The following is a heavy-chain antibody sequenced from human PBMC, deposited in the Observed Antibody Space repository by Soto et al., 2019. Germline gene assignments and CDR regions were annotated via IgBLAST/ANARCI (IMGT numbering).Heavy chain of an antibody. CDR3: ARVNSSASRDFDH. J-gene: IGHJ4*02. D-gene: IGHD6-6*01. CDR2: ISSSGVTI. CDR1: GFTFSDYY. Sequence: GGSLRLSCAASGFTFSDYYMSWIRQAPGKGLEWVSYISSSGVTIYYADSLKGRFTISRDNAKNSLYLQMKSLRAEDTAVYYCARVNSSASRDFDHWGQGTLVTVSS. V-gene: IGHV3-11*01.